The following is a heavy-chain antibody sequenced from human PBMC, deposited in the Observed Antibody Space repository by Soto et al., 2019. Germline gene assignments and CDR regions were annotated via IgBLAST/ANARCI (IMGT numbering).Heavy chain of an antibody. J-gene: IGHJ4*02. Sequence: GGSLRLSCAASGFTFSSYAMHWVRQAPGKGLEYVSAISSNGGSTYYANSVKGRFTISRDNSKNTLYLQMGSLRAEDMAVYYCARVSGGSYRPFNRFDYWGQGTLVTVSS. V-gene: IGHV3-64*01. D-gene: IGHD3-16*02. CDR2: ISSNGGST. CDR3: ARVSGGSYRPFNRFDY. CDR1: GFTFSSYA.